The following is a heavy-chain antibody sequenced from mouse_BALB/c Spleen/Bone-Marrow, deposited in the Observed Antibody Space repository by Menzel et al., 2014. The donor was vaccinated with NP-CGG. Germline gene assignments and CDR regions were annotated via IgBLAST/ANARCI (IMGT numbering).Heavy chain of an antibody. V-gene: IGHV1S81*02. CDR3: TRRLLYYAMDY. CDR2: INPSNGGT. Sequence: VQLQQSGAELVKPGASVKLSCKASGYTFTSYYMYWVKQRPGQGLEWIGEINPSNGGTNYNEKFKGKATLTVDKSSSTAYMQISSLTSEDSAVYYCTRRLLYYAMDYWGQGTSVTVSS. J-gene: IGHJ4*01. CDR1: GYTFTSYY. D-gene: IGHD2-13*01.